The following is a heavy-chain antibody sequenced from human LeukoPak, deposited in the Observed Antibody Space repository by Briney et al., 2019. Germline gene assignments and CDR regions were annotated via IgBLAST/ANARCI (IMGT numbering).Heavy chain of an antibody. CDR2: INPNSGGT. D-gene: IGHD3-22*01. CDR1: GYTFTGYY. J-gene: IGHJ4*02. Sequence: ASVKVSFKASGYTFTGYYMHWVRQAPGQGLEWMGWINPNSGGTNYAQKFQGRVTMTRDTSISTAYMELSRLRSDDTAVYYCARDHRYYDSSGYLGYWGQGTLVTVSS. CDR3: ARDHRYYDSSGYLGY. V-gene: IGHV1-2*02.